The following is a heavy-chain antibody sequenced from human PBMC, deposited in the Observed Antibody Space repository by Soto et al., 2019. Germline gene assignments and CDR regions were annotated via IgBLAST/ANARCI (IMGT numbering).Heavy chain of an antibody. CDR3: ARMGGGPRGGYHYYVRAV. J-gene: IGHJ6*02. Sequence: PGGSLRLSCAASGFTFSSYAMHWVRQAPGKGLEYVSAISSNGGSTYYANSVKGRFTISRDNSKNTLYLQMGSLRAEDMAVYYCARMGGGPRGGYHYYVRAVGGQGPTDPAS. CDR1: GFTFSSYA. CDR2: ISSNGGST. V-gene: IGHV3-64*01. D-gene: IGHD2-15*01.